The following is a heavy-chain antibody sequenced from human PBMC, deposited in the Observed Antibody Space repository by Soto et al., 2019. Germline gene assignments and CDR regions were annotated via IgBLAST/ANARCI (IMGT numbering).Heavy chain of an antibody. J-gene: IGHJ4*02. Sequence: PSETLSLTCAVYGGSFSGYYWTWIRQPPGKGLEWIGEINHSGSTNYNPSLKSRVTISVDTSMNQFSLKLGSVTAADTAVYYCARDPRWELPYSFDYWDQGTLVTVSS. CDR2: INHSGST. CDR1: GGSFSGYY. CDR3: ARDPRWELPYSFDY. V-gene: IGHV4-34*01. D-gene: IGHD1-26*01.